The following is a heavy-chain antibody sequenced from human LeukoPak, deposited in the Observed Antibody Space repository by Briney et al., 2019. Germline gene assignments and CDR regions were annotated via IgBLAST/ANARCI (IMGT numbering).Heavy chain of an antibody. CDR1: GYTFSGYY. CDR2: INPNSGGT. D-gene: IGHD3-9*01. CDR3: AIDVYDILTGYYIG. V-gene: IGHV1-2*02. Sequence: ASVKVSCKASGYTFSGYYIHWVRQAPGQGLEWMGWINPNSGGTNYAQKFQGRVTMTRDTSISTAYMELSRLRSDDTAVYYCAIDVYDILTGYYIGWGQGTLVTVSS. J-gene: IGHJ4*02.